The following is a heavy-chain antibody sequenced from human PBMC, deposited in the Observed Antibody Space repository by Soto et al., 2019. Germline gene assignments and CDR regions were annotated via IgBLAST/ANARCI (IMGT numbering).Heavy chain of an antibody. CDR2: VHYSGNT. Sequence: SETLSLTCTVSGYSISSGYHWAWIRQPPGKGLEWLGSVHYSGNTYYNPSLKSRLTISVDKSKNQFSLNLSSVTAADTAVYYCARQDRVVAEGRWFDPWGQGTLVTVSA. CDR3: ARQDRVVAEGRWFDP. D-gene: IGHD2-15*01. V-gene: IGHV4-38-2*02. J-gene: IGHJ5*02. CDR1: GYSISSGYH.